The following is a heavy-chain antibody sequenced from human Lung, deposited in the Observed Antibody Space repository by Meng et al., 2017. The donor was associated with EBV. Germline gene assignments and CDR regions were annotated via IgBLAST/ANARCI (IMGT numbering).Heavy chain of an antibody. D-gene: IGHD2-15*01. J-gene: IGHJ4*02. CDR3: RVEGREGTSLDY. CDR2: NTCSAT. V-gene: IGHV4-39*06. CDR1: YGPTSNGSYW. Sequence: LQLQHAGPVRVTPSEEMFSRYTSGYGPTSNGSYWGRWTRQHGGEWMGWISSNTCSATYYNPSLERCVSISVDTSKTEFALNLSSVTAADAAVYCCRVEGREGTSLDYWGQGTLVTVSS.